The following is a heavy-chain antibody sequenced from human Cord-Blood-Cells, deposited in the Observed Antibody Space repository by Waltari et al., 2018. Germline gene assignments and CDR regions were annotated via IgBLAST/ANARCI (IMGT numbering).Heavy chain of an antibody. CDR1: GASISSSSYY. D-gene: IGHD1-26*01. V-gene: IGHV4-39*01. Sequence: LQLQASGPGLVKPSETLSLTCTVSGASISSSSYYWGWIRQPPGKGLEWIGSIYYSGSTYYNPSLKSRVTISVDTSKNQFSLKLSSVTAADTAVYYCARRPKGGNDPWADSGSYYFDYWGQGTLVTVSS. CDR3: ARRPKGGNDPWADSGSYYFDY. J-gene: IGHJ4*02. CDR2: IYYSGST.